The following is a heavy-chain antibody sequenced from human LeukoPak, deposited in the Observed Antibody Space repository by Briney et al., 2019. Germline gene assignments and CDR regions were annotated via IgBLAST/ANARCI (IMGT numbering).Heavy chain of an antibody. V-gene: IGHV3-30*02. CDR3: AKARVGAIRDIDY. CDR1: GFTFSSYG. D-gene: IGHD1-26*01. J-gene: IGHJ4*02. CDR2: ILFDGSNQ. Sequence: GGSLRLSCAASGFTFSSYGIHWVRQAPGKGLERVAFILFDGSNQYYGDSVKGRFTISRDNSKNTLYLQMNSLRAEDTAVYFCAKARVGAIRDIDYWGQGTLVTVSS.